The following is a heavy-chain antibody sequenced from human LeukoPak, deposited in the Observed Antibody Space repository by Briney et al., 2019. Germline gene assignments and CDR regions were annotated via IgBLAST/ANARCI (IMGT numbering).Heavy chain of an antibody. D-gene: IGHD3-22*01. V-gene: IGHV1-2*02. CDR3: ARGHNYDSSGYMRF. Sequence: ASVKVSCKASGYTFTGYYMHWVRQAPGQGLEWMGWINPNSGGTNYAQKFQGGVTMTRDTSISTAYMELSRLRSDDTAVYYCARGHNYDSSGYMRFWGQGTLVTVSS. J-gene: IGHJ4*02. CDR1: GYTFTGYY. CDR2: INPNSGGT.